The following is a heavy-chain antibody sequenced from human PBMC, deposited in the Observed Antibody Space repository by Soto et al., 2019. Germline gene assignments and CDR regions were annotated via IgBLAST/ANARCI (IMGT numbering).Heavy chain of an antibody. J-gene: IGHJ4*02. V-gene: IGHV3-11*01. D-gene: IGHD1-26*01. CDR3: ARVTREWELLGPIDY. CDR1: GFTFSDFY. Sequence: GGSLRLSCAASGFTFSDFYMSWIRQAPGKGLEWISYISSGSTNIFYADSLKGRFTVSRDNSKNSVYLQMDSLRAEDTAVYYCARVTREWELLGPIDYWGQGTLVTVSS. CDR2: ISSGSTNI.